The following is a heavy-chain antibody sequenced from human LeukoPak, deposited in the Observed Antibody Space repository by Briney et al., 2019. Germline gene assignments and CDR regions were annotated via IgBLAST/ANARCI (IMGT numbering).Heavy chain of an antibody. CDR2: IYTGGST. Sequence: SETLSLTCTVSGGSISSYYWSWIRQPAGKGLEWIGRIYTGGSTNYNPSLKSRVTMSVDTSKNQFSLKLSSVTAADTAVYYCARAVSWTDYYYYMDVWGKGTTVTVSS. CDR1: GGSISSYY. D-gene: IGHD6-13*01. J-gene: IGHJ6*03. CDR3: ARAVSWTDYYYYMDV. V-gene: IGHV4-4*07.